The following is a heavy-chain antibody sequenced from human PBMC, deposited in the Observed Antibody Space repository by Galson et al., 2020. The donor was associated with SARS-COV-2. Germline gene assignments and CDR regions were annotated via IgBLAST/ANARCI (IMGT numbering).Heavy chain of an antibody. CDR1: GFTFSSYG. Sequence: ETGGSLRLSCAASGFTFSSYGMHWVRQAPGKGLEWVAVIWYDGSNKYYADSVKGRFTISRDNSKNTLYLQMNSLKADVTDVYYCARDLGISALLAFDIWGRGTMVTVSS. D-gene: IGHD6-13*01. CDR2: IWYDGSNK. J-gene: IGHJ3*02. CDR3: ARDLGISALLAFDI. V-gene: IGHV3-33*01.